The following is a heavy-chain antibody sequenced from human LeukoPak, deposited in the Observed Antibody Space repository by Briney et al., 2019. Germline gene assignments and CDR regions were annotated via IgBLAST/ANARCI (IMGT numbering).Heavy chain of an antibody. D-gene: IGHD5-18*01. V-gene: IGHV4-34*01. J-gene: IGHJ4*02. CDR3: ARLRGYSYGLIDY. CDR2: INHSGST. CDR1: GGSFSGYY. Sequence: PSETLSLTCAVYGGSFSGYYWSWIRQPPGKGLEWIGEINHSGSTNYNPSLKSRVTISVDTSMNHFSLKLSSVTAADTAVYYCARLRGYSYGLIDYWAQGTLVTVSS.